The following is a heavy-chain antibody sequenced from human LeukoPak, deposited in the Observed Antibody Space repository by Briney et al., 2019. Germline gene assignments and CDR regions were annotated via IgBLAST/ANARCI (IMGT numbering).Heavy chain of an antibody. V-gene: IGHV1-18*01. CDR3: ARDLAVLGVVFTSYMDV. Sequence: GASVKVSCKASGYSFITHGITWVRQAPGHGLQWVGWISTYTGNAHYAQRLQDRVTLSKDTATTTAYLEVRNLRSDDTAVYYCARDLAVLGVVFTSYMDVWGKGTPVIVSS. CDR2: ISTYTGNA. J-gene: IGHJ6*03. D-gene: IGHD3-3*01. CDR1: GYSFITHG.